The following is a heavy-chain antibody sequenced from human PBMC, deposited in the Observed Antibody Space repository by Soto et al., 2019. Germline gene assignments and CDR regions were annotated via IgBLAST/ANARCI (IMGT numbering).Heavy chain of an antibody. D-gene: IGHD2-8*01. V-gene: IGHV3-33*01. CDR2: IWSDGSDN. J-gene: IGHJ4*02. CDR3: ARDRGYCTHGICYTLDY. Sequence: QVQLVESGGGVVQPGRSLRLSCAASGFAFSRYAMHWVRQAPGKGLEWVAIIWSDGSDNYYTDSVKGRFAISRDNSKNTLFLQMDSLRAEDTAVYYCARDRGYCTHGICYTLDYWGQGTLVTVSS. CDR1: GFAFSRYA.